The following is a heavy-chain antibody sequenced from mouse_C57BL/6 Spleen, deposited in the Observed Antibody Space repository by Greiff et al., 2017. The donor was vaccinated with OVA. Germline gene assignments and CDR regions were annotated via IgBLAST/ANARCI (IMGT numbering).Heavy chain of an antibody. J-gene: IGHJ2*01. CDR2: INYDGSST. CDR3: ARYYYGSSFFDY. V-gene: IGHV5-16*01. Sequence: EVKVVESEGGLVQPGSSMKLSCTASGFTFSDYYMAWVRQVPEKGLEWVANINYDGSSTYYLDSLKSRFIISRDNAKNILYLQMSSLKSEDTATYYCARYYYGSSFFDYWGQGTTLTVSS. D-gene: IGHD1-1*01. CDR1: GFTFSDYY.